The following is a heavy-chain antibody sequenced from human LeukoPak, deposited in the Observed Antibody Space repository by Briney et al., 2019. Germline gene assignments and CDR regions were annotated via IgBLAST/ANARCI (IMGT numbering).Heavy chain of an antibody. J-gene: IGHJ4*02. CDR2: ISCSSVKT. Sequence: PGGPLRLSCAASGFIFSNYVMSWVRQAPGKGPEWVAAISCSSVKTYYSDSVKGRFTISRDDPKNILYLQMNSLRAEDTAIYYCTREEAYFDSLLAYYFDYWGQGTLVTVSS. CDR3: TREEAYFDSLLAYYFDY. V-gene: IGHV3-23*01. CDR1: GFIFSNYV. D-gene: IGHD3-9*01.